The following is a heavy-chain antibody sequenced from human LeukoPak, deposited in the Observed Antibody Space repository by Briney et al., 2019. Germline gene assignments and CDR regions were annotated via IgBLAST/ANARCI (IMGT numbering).Heavy chain of an antibody. CDR1: GYTFTSYY. J-gene: IGHJ3*02. CDR2: INPSGGST. Sequence: ASVKVSCKASGYTFTSYYMHWVRQAPGQGLEWMGIINPSGGSTSYAQKFQGRVTMTRDTSTSTVYMELSSLRSEDTAVYYCAREVYSSGYLHDAFDIWGQGTMVTVSS. V-gene: IGHV1-46*01. D-gene: IGHD3-22*01. CDR3: AREVYSSGYLHDAFDI.